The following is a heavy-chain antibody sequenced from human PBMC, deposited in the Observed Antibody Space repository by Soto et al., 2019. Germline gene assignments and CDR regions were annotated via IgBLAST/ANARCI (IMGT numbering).Heavy chain of an antibody. CDR1: GYSFTSYW. Sequence: GESLKISCKGSGYSFTSYWISWVRQMPGKGLEWMGRIDPSDSYTNYSPSFQGHVTISADKSISTAYLQWSSLKASDTAMYYCARSYYYDSSGYYPFDYWGQGTLVTV. D-gene: IGHD3-22*01. V-gene: IGHV5-10-1*01. CDR3: ARSYYYDSSGYYPFDY. J-gene: IGHJ4*02. CDR2: IDPSDSYT.